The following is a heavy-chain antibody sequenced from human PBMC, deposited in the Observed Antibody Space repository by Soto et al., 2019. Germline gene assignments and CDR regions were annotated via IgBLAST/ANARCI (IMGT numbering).Heavy chain of an antibody. Sequence: EVQLLESGGGLVQPGGSLRLSCAASGFTFSGYAMTWVRQAPGKGLEWVSGISGSGNSTYYADSVKGRFTISRDNSKNTLCLQMNGLRAEDTAIYYCANWDLPESAFDFWGQGTMVTVSS. CDR3: ANWDLPESAFDF. J-gene: IGHJ3*01. CDR2: ISGSGNST. D-gene: IGHD1-26*01. CDR1: GFTFSGYA. V-gene: IGHV3-23*01.